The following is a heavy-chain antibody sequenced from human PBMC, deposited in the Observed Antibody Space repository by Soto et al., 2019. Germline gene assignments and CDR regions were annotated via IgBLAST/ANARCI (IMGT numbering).Heavy chain of an antibody. Sequence: EVQLLESGGGLVQPGGSLRLSCAASGFTFSSYAMSWVRQAPGKGLEWVSAISGSGGSTYYADSVKGRFTISRDNSKNTLYLQMNSLRAEDTAVYYCAKGPTFGGVIVAYFDYLGQGTLGTVSS. CDR3: AKGPTFGGVIVAYFDY. CDR1: GFTFSSYA. CDR2: ISGSGGST. J-gene: IGHJ4*02. D-gene: IGHD3-16*02. V-gene: IGHV3-23*01.